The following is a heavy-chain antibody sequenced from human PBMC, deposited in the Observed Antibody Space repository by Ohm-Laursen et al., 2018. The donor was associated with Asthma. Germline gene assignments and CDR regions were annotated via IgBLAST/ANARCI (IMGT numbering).Heavy chain of an antibody. CDR2: IYIRNT. Sequence: GASVKVSCKASGYSLSSNAISWVRQAPGQQPEWMGWIYIRNTNYAPKFRDRITLSTDTSTNTAYMDLRSLRSDDTAVYYCVRDVVDRFDFWGQGSLVIVSS. CDR3: VRDVVDRFDF. V-gene: IGHV1-18*04. D-gene: IGHD2-21*01. CDR1: GYSLSSNA. J-gene: IGHJ4*02.